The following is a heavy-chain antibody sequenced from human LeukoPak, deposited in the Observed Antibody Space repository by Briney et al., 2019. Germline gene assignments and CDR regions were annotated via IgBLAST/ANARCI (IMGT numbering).Heavy chain of an antibody. CDR3: VSKSPTSYY. J-gene: IGHJ4*02. V-gene: IGHV3-72*01. Sequence: GGSLRLSCAASGFTLSYHYMDWVPQAPGKGLEWVGRTRNKVNSYSTEYAASVKGRFSISRGDSKSSLYLQMNSLKTEDTAVYYCVSKSPTSYYSGQGTLLIVSS. CDR1: GFTLSYHY. CDR2: TRNKVNSYST.